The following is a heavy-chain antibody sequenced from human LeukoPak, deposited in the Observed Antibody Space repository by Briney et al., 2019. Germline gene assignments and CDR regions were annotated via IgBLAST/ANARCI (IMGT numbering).Heavy chain of an antibody. V-gene: IGHV1-18*01. CDR2: ISAYNGNT. J-gene: IGHJ2*01. Sequence: ASVKVSCKASGYTFTSYGISWVRQAPGQGLEWMGWISAYNGNTNYAQKLQGRVTMTTDTSTSTAYMELRSLRSDDTAVYYCARSPNGVSYWYFVLWGRATLVTVSS. CDR3: ARSPNGVSYWYFVL. D-gene: IGHD7-27*01. CDR1: GYTFTSYG.